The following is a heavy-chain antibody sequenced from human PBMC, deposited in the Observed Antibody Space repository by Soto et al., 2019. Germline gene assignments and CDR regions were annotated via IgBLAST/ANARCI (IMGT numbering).Heavy chain of an antibody. J-gene: IGHJ4*02. V-gene: IGHV3-23*01. CDR1: GFTFTAFA. Sequence: VQLLESGGGLVQPGGSLRLSCAASGFTFTAFAWTWFRQAPGKGLEWVSAIRETGGSTYYADSVKGRFTISRDTSKSTIYLKMSSLRAEDTAVYYCAKDLLPGTTFDFWGQGTLVTVSS. CDR2: IRETGGST. D-gene: IGHD6-13*01. CDR3: AKDLLPGTTFDF.